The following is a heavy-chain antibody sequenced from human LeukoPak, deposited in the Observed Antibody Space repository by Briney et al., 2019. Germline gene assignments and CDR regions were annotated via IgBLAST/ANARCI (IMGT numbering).Heavy chain of an antibody. Sequence: SVKVSCKASGYTFTSYYMHWVRQAPGQGLEWMGGIIPIFGTANYAQKFQGRVTITADESTSTAYMELSSLRSEDTAVYYCARAGVEMATISDFDYWGQGTLVTVSS. CDR2: IIPIFGTA. V-gene: IGHV1-69*13. J-gene: IGHJ4*02. CDR1: GYTFTSYY. D-gene: IGHD5-24*01. CDR3: ARAGVEMATISDFDY.